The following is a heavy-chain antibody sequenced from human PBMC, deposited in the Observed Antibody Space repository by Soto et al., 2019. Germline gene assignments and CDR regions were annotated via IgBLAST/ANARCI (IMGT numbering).Heavy chain of an antibody. CDR2: MNPNSGNT. J-gene: IGHJ4*02. D-gene: IGHD1-26*01. Sequence: QAQLVQSGAEVKKPGASVKVSCKASGYTFTGYDINWVRQATGQGLEWMGWMNPNSGNTGYAQNFPGRVPMTRVNPRTTAYLELTSLRDCGSAVYYCAGEKVGTTGIDFWGQGTLVTVSS. CDR3: AGEKVGTTGIDF. V-gene: IGHV1-8*01. CDR1: GYTFTGYD.